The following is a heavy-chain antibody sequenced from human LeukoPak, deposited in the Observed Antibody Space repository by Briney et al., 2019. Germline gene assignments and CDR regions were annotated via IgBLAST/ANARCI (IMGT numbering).Heavy chain of an antibody. V-gene: IGHV3-30-3*02. J-gene: IGHJ4*02. Sequence: GRSLRLSCAASGFTFSSYAIHWVRQAPGKGLEWVAVISYDGSKKYYADSVKGRFTISRDNSKNTLYLQMNSLRAEDTAVYYCAKNYDILTGYSPFDYWGQGTLVTVSS. CDR2: ISYDGSKK. D-gene: IGHD3-9*01. CDR1: GFTFSSYA. CDR3: AKNYDILTGYSPFDY.